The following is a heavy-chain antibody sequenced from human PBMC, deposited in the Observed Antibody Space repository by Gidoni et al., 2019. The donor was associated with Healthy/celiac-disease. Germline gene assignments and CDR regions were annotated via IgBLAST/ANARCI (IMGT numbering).Heavy chain of an antibody. V-gene: IGHV4-39*01. D-gene: IGHD3-16*01. J-gene: IGHJ5*02. CDR1: GGSISSSSYY. CDR2: IYYSGST. CDR3: ARKQMMGWFDP. Sequence: QLQLQESGPGLVKPSETLSLTCTVSGGSISSSSYYWGWIRQPPGKGLEWIGSIYYSGSTYYNPSLKSRVTISVDTSKNQCSLKLSSVTAADTAVYYCARKQMMGWFDPWGQGTLVTVSS.